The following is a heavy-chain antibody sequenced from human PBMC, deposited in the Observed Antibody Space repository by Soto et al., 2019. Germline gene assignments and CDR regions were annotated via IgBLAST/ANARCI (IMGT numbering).Heavy chain of an antibody. CDR3: AKDYYPVLRFFVWLPSACYVLFDI. Sequence: GGSLRLSCAASGFTFSSYAMSWVRQAPGKGLEWVSAISGSGGSTYYADSVKGRFTISGDNSKNTLYLQMNSLRAEDTAVYYCAKDYYPVLRFFVWLPSACYVLFDIWGRGTM. J-gene: IGHJ3*02. V-gene: IGHV3-23*01. CDR1: GFTFSSYA. D-gene: IGHD3-9*01. CDR2: ISGSGGST.